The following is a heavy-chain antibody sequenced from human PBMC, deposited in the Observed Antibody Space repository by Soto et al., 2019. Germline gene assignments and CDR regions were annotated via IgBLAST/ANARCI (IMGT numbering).Heavy chain of an antibody. CDR2: MNAKSGDT. CDR3: ARGNPFNYAGFDV. D-gene: IGHD3-16*01. V-gene: IGHV1-8*01. CDR1: GYTFSDFD. J-gene: IGHJ6*02. Sequence: QAHLEQSGAELKRPGASVKVSCKASGYTFSDFDINWLRQASGQGPEWMGWMNAKSGDTFFPQRCQGKFNMTWDTSLSTAYMEVSSLTSDDTAIYYCARGNPFNYAGFDVWGQGTTVAVSS.